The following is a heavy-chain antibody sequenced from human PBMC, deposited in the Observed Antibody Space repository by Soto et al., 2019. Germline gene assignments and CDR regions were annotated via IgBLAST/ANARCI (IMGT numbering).Heavy chain of an antibody. CDR1: GGSISSGGYY. Sequence: QVQLQESGPGLVKPSQTLSLTCTVSGGSISSGGYYWSWIRQHPGKGLEWIGYIYYSGSTYYNPSLKSRATIAVDTSKNQFSLKLSSVTAPDTAVYYCAIYDSSGSRGFQHWGQGTLVTVSS. D-gene: IGHD3-22*01. J-gene: IGHJ1*01. CDR3: AIYDSSGSRGFQH. CDR2: IYYSGST. V-gene: IGHV4-31*03.